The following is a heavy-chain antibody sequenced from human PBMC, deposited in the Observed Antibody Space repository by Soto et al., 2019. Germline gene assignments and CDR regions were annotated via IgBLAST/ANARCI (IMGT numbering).Heavy chain of an antibody. Sequence: EVQLVESGGGLVKPGGSLRLSCAASGFTFSSYSMNWVRQAPGKGLEWVSSISSSSSYIYYADSVKGRFTISRDNAKNSLYLQMNSLRAEDTAVYYCARFPLGLYYDILTGHDYYMDVWGKGTTVTVSS. J-gene: IGHJ6*03. CDR3: ARFPLGLYYDILTGHDYYMDV. V-gene: IGHV3-21*01. D-gene: IGHD3-9*01. CDR1: GFTFSSYS. CDR2: ISSSSSYI.